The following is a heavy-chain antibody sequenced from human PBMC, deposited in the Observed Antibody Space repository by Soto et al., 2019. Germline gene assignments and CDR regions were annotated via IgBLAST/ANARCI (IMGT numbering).Heavy chain of an antibody. Sequence: QGQLVESGGGLVQPGRSLRLSFAASGFTLSSYAMHWVRQAPGKGLEGVAVISYDGSNKYYADSVKGRFTISRDNSKNTLYLQMNSLRAEDTAVYYCARVRDQLLFYYYYGMDVWGQGTTVTVSS. J-gene: IGHJ6*02. CDR3: ARVRDQLLFYYYYGMDV. CDR1: GFTLSSYA. V-gene: IGHV3-30-3*01. D-gene: IGHD2-2*01. CDR2: ISYDGSNK.